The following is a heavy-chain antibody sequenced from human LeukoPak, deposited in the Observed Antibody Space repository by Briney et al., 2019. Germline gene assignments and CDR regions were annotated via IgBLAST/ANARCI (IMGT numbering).Heavy chain of an antibody. CDR1: GFTFSSYA. CDR2: ISYDGSNK. J-gene: IGHJ4*02. D-gene: IGHD4-23*01. CDR3: ARDLGDYGGNSANFDY. Sequence: GGSLRLSCAASGFTFSSYAMHWVRQAPGKGLEWVAVISYDGSNKYYADSVKGRFTISRDNSKNTLYLQMNSRRAEDTAVYYCARDLGDYGGNSANFDYWGQGTLVTVSS. V-gene: IGHV3-30-3*01.